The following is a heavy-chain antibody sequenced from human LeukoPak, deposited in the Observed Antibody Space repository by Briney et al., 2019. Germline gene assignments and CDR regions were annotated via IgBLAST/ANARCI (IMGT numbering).Heavy chain of an antibody. V-gene: IGHV6-1*01. J-gene: IGHJ3*01. CDR2: TYYRSKWYN. CDR1: GDSVSSNSAA. CDR3: ARDRGYGRVLANRFAFDV. Sequence: SQTLSLTCAISGDSVSSNSAAWNWIRQSPSRGLEWLGRTYYRSKWYNDYAVSVKSRITINPDTSKNQFSLQLNSVTPEDTAVYYCARDRGYGRVLANRFAFDVWGQGTMVTVSS. D-gene: IGHD4-17*01.